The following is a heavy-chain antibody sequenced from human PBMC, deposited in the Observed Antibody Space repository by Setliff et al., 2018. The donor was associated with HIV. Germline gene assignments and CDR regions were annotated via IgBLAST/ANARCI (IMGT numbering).Heavy chain of an antibody. CDR1: GGSFSGYY. V-gene: IGHV4-34*01. D-gene: IGHD2-21*02. J-gene: IGHJ4*02. CDR2: INHRGNT. CDR3: TRSLVVTAHLDY. Sequence: SETLSLTCAVYGGSFSGYYWNWIRQSPGKGLEWIGEINHRGNTNYNPSLKNRVTISVDTSKNQFSLKLNSVTAADTAVYYCTRSLVVTAHLDYRGQGTLVTVSS.